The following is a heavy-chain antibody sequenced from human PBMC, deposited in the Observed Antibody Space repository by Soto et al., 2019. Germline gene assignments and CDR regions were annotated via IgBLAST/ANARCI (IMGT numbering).Heavy chain of an antibody. CDR2: INPNSGGT. CDR3: ARGYSYGSPFYGMDV. Sequence: ASVKVSCKASGYTFTGYYMHWVRQAPGQGLGWMGWINPNSGGTNYAQKFQGWVTMTRDTSISPAYMELSRLRSDDTAVYYCARGYSYGSPFYGMDVWCQGTTVTVSS. CDR1: GYTFTGYY. D-gene: IGHD3-10*01. V-gene: IGHV1-2*04. J-gene: IGHJ6*02.